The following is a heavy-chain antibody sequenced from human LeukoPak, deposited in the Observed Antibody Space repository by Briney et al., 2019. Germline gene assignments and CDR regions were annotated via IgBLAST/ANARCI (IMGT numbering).Heavy chain of an antibody. V-gene: IGHV1-3*04. J-gene: IGHJ6*02. CDR2: INIGNGDT. CDR1: GYTFTSYA. CDR3: ARSAFGNYYGMDV. D-gene: IGHD3-10*01. Sequence: GASVKVSCKASGYTFTSYAIHWVRQASGQSLEWMGWINIGNGDTKYSQKFQGRVTITRDTSASTAYMELSSLRSEDTAVYYCARSAFGNYYGMDVWGQGTTVTVSS.